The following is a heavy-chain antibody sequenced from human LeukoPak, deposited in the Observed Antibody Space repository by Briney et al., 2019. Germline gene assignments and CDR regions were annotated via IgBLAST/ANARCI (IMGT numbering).Heavy chain of an antibody. CDR2: IWYDGSNE. CDR3: ARWYNYDRSGSPDY. D-gene: IGHD3-22*01. CDR1: GFTFSSYG. Sequence: GRSLRLSCAASGFTFSSYGMHWGRQAPGKGLGWVAVIWYDGSNEYYADSVKGRFTISRDNSKNTVYLQMNSLRAEDTAVYYCARWYNYDRSGSPDYWGQGTLVTVSS. J-gene: IGHJ4*02. V-gene: IGHV3-33*03.